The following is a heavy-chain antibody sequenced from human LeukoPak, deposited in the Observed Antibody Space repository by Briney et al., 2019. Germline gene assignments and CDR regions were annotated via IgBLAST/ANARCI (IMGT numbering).Heavy chain of an antibody. Sequence: RPGGSLRLSCAVSGLSVTNNYMSWVRQAPGKGLEWVSVFYVGGATYYADSVKGRFTISRDNSENTLYLQMKSLRAEDTAVYYCARGDGYNFFDYWGQGTLVTVSS. CDR2: FYVGGAT. CDR3: ARGDGYNFFDY. D-gene: IGHD5-24*01. J-gene: IGHJ4*02. CDR1: GLSVTNNY. V-gene: IGHV3-53*01.